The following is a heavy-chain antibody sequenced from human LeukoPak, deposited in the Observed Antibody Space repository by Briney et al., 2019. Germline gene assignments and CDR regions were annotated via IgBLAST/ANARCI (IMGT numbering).Heavy chain of an antibody. Sequence: GGSLRLSCAASGFTFSSYGMHWARQAPGKGLEWVAFIRYDGSNKYYADSVKGRFTISRDNAENTLYLQMNSLRAEDTAIYYCAKNGAYSYEDYFDYWGQGTLVTVSS. CDR1: GFTFSSYG. V-gene: IGHV3-30*02. J-gene: IGHJ4*02. CDR2: IRYDGSNK. D-gene: IGHD5-18*01. CDR3: AKNGAYSYEDYFDY.